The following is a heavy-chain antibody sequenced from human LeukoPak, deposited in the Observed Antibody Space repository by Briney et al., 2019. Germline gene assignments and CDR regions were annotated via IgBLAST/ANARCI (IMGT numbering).Heavy chain of an antibody. Sequence: PSETLSLTCTVSGGSISSGDYYWSWIRQPPGKGLEWIGYIYYSGSTYYNPSLKSRVTISVDTSKNQFSLKLSSVTAADTAVYYCARLYSGLYYFDYWGQGTLVTVSS. V-gene: IGHV4-30-4*01. CDR2: IYYSGST. D-gene: IGHD5-12*01. CDR3: ARLYSGLYYFDY. CDR1: GGSISSGDYY. J-gene: IGHJ4*02.